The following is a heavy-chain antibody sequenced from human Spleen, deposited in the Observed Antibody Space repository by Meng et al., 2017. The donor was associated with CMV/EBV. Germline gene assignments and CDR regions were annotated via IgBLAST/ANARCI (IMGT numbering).Heavy chain of an antibody. V-gene: IGHV3-30*02. D-gene: IGHD3-3*01. Sequence: GESLKISCAASGFNFGSYGMHWVRQAPGKGLEWVTFIRYDGGNTYYRDSVRGRFTISRDNSKNTLYLQMNSLRFEDTAFYYCAKVGGGRSSKPDFDFWGQGTLVTVSS. CDR2: IRYDGGNT. J-gene: IGHJ4*02. CDR3: AKVGGGRSSKPDFDF. CDR1: GFNFGSYG.